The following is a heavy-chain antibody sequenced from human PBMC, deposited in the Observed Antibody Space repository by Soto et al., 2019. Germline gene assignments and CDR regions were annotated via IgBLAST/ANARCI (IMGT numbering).Heavy chain of an antibody. J-gene: IGHJ4*02. Sequence: SETLSLTCTVCGGSISSGDYYWSWIRQPPGKGLEWIGYIYYSGSTYYNPSLKSRVTISVDTSKNQFSLKLSSVTAADTAVYYCASSPMEYSSSSRGLGYWGQGTLVTVS. CDR3: ASSPMEYSSSSRGLGY. CDR2: IYYSGST. CDR1: GGSISSGDYY. D-gene: IGHD6-6*01. V-gene: IGHV4-30-4*01.